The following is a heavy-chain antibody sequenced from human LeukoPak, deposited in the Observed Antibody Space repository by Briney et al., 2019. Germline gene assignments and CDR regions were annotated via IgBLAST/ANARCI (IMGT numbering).Heavy chain of an antibody. D-gene: IGHD1-26*01. CDR1: GGSISSYY. CDR3: ARETRIVGATLIDY. J-gene: IGHJ4*02. CDR2: IYYSGST. V-gene: IGHV4-59*12. Sequence: SETLSLTCTVSGGSISSYYWSWIRQPPGKGLEWIGYIYYSGSTNYNPSLKSRVTMSVDTSKNQFSLKLSSVTAADTAVYYCARETRIVGATLIDYWGQGTLVTVSS.